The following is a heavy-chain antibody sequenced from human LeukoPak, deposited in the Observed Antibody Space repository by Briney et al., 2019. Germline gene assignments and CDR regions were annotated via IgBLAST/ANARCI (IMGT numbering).Heavy chain of an antibody. CDR1: GFTFSSYA. CDR2: ISYDGSNK. Sequence: GGSLRLSCAASGFTFSSYAMHWVRQAPGKGLEWVAVISYDGSNKYYADSVKGRFTISRDNSKNTLYLKMNSLRAEDTAVYYCGRPQWVVVTNVGFDYWGQGTLVTVSS. V-gene: IGHV3-30-3*01. J-gene: IGHJ4*02. CDR3: GRPQWVVVTNVGFDY. D-gene: IGHD3-22*01.